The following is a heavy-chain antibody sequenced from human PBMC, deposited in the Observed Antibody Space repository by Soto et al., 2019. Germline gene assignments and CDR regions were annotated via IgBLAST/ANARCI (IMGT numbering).Heavy chain of an antibody. Sequence: GGSLRLSCAASGFTFSSYWMHWVRQAPGKGLMWVSRINSDGSSTSYADSVKGRFTISRDNAKNTLYLQMNSLRAEDTAVYYCARDLDLGGQVRYYDFWSGYYGKVGYGMDVWGQGTTVTVSS. CDR3: ARDLDLGGQVRYYDFWSGYYGKVGYGMDV. CDR1: GFTFSSYW. D-gene: IGHD3-3*01. CDR2: INSDGSST. J-gene: IGHJ6*02. V-gene: IGHV3-74*01.